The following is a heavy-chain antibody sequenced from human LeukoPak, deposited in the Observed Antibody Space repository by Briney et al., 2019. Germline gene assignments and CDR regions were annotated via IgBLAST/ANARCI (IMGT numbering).Heavy chain of an antibody. V-gene: IGHV4-34*01. CDR1: GGSFSGYY. J-gene: IGHJ3*02. Sequence: SETLSLTCAVYGGSFSGYYWSWIRQPPGKGLEWIGEINHSGSTNYNPSLKSRVTISVDTSKNQFSLKLSSVTAADTAVYYCARGRYNRISCSSTSCYLDAFDIWGQGTMVTVSS. CDR2: INHSGST. CDR3: ARGRYNRISCSSTSCYLDAFDI. D-gene: IGHD2-2*01.